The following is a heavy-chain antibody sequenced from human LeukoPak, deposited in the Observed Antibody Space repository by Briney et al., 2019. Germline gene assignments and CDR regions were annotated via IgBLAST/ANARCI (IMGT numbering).Heavy chain of an antibody. CDR1: GYSISSGYY. V-gene: IGHV4-38-2*02. D-gene: IGHD3-10*01. J-gene: IGHJ5*02. CDR3: ARHEGVNYYGSGSLYWFDP. Sequence: KPSETLSLTCTVSGYSISSGYYWGWIRQPPGKGLEWIGTIYHSGSTYYNPSLNSRVTISVDTSKNQFSLKLSSVTAADTAVYYCARHEGVNYYGSGSLYWFDPWGQGTLVTVSS. CDR2: IYHSGST.